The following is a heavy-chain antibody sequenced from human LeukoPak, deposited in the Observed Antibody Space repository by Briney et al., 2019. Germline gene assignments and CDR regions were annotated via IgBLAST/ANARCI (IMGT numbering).Heavy chain of an antibody. CDR3: ARDWKGGYNYGHPTLTSDY. V-gene: IGHV3-66*01. D-gene: IGHD5-18*01. CDR1: GFTVTSNY. J-gene: IGHJ4*02. Sequence: GGSLRLSCAASGFTVTSNYMSWVRQAPGKGLEWVSVIYSGGTTYYADSVKGRFTISRDNSKNTLYLQMNSLRAEDTAVYYCARDWKGGYNYGHPTLTSDYWGQGTLVTVSS. CDR2: IYSGGTT.